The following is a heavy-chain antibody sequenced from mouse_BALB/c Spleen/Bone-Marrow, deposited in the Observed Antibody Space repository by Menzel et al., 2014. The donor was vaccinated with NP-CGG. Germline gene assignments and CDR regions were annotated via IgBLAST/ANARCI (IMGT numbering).Heavy chain of an antibody. CDR2: IDPANVNT. J-gene: IGHJ3*01. D-gene: IGHD1-1*01. CDR1: GFNIKNTY. V-gene: IGHV14-3*02. Sequence: EAQLQKSGAELVKRGASVKLSCTASGFNIKNTYIHWVKQRPEQGLEWIGRIDPANVNTKYDPKFQGKATITADTSSNTAYLQLSSLTSEDTADYYCATYYYGSSLFSYWSQGTLVTVSA. CDR3: ATYYYGSSLFSY.